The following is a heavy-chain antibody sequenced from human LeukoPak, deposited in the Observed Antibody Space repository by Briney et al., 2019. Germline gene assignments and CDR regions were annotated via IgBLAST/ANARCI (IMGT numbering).Heavy chain of an antibody. CDR3: AKPDVLLIARTFYDY. D-gene: IGHD2-21*01. V-gene: IGHV3-23*01. CDR2: ISGSGGST. J-gene: IGHJ4*02. Sequence: PGGSLRHSCAASGFTFSSYAMSWVRQAPGKGLEWVSAISGSGGSTYYADSVKGRFTISRDNSKNTLYLQMNSLRAEDTAVYYCAKPDVLLIARTFYDYWGQGTLVTASS. CDR1: GFTFSSYA.